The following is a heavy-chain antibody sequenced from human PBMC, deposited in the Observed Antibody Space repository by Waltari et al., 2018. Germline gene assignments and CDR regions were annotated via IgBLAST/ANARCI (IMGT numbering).Heavy chain of an antibody. CDR2: IIPIFGKA. V-gene: IGHV1-69*05. D-gene: IGHD3-10*01. CDR1: GGTFSSYA. Sequence: QVQLVQSGAEVKKPGSSVKVSCKASGGTFSSYAISWVRQAPGQGLEWQGGIIPIFGKAKHAQKFQGKVTITPDESTRTAFIELSSLRSEETAVFYCARGRPRRELYGLGPFYYRGQGTLVTVSS. CDR3: ARGRPRRELYGLGPFYY. J-gene: IGHJ4*02.